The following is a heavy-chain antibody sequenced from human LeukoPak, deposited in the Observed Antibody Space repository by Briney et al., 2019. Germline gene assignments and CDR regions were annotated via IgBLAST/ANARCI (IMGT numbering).Heavy chain of an antibody. V-gene: IGHV3-30*02. CDR2: IHYGGSNE. D-gene: IGHD2-2*01. Sequence: PGGSLRLSCAASGFTFSSYGMHWVRQAPGKGLEWVAFIHYGGSNEYYADSVKGRFTISRDNAKNSLYLQMNSLRAEDTAVYYCARDPVGHQLPFDYWGQGTLVTVSS. CDR1: GFTFSSYG. CDR3: ARDPVGHQLPFDY. J-gene: IGHJ4*02.